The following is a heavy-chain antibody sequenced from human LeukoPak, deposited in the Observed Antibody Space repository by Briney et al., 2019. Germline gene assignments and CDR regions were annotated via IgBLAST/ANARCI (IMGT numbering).Heavy chain of an antibody. CDR2: ISSSGSTI. D-gene: IGHD3-10*01. V-gene: IGHV3-11*01. CDR1: GFTFSDYY. J-gene: IGHJ4*02. Sequence: PGGSLRLSCAASGFTFSDYYMSWIRQAPGKGLEWVSYISSSGSTIYYADSVKGRSTISRDNAKNSLYLHMNSLRAEDTAVYYCARRGYYGSGSYSPWGQGTLVTVSS. CDR3: ARRGYYGSGSYSP.